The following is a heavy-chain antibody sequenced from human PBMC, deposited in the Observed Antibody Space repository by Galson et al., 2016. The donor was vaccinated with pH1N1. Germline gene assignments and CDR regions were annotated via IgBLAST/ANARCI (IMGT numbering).Heavy chain of an antibody. Sequence: TLSLTCTVSGGSISSGGYYWSWIRQHPGKGLEWIGYIYYSGSTYYNPSLKSRVTISVDTSKNQFSLKLSSVTAADTAVYYCARGKAVAGTQYLDYWGQGTLVTVSS. CDR1: GGSISSGGYY. CDR3: ARGKAVAGTQYLDY. D-gene: IGHD6-19*01. V-gene: IGHV4-31*03. J-gene: IGHJ4*02. CDR2: IYYSGST.